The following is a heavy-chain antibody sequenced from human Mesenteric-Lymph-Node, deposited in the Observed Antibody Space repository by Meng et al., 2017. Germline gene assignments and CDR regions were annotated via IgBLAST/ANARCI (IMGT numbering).Heavy chain of an antibody. CDR3: ARVSPLQYYDILTGYFLGSGPTDY. V-gene: IGHV1-2*06. CDR1: GYTFTGYY. D-gene: IGHD3-9*01. Sequence: ASVKVSCKASGYTFTGYYMHWVRQAPGQGLEWMGRINPNSGNTNYAQKLQGRVTMTTDTSTSTAYMELRSLRSDDTAVYYRARVSPLQYYDILTGYFLGSGPTDYWGQGTLVTVSS. J-gene: IGHJ4*02. CDR2: INPNSGNT.